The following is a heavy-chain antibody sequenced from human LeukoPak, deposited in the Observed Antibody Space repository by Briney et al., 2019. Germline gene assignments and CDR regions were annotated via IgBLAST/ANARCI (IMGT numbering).Heavy chain of an antibody. CDR1: GFTFDDYA. D-gene: IGHD6-13*01. J-gene: IGHJ4*02. Sequence: LPGGSLRLSCAASGFTFDDYAMHWVRRAPGKGLEWVSGISWNSGSIGYAGSVKGRFTISRDNAKISLYLQMNSLRAEDTALYYCAKDTGYSSSWLDYWGQGTLVTVSS. CDR3: AKDTGYSSSWLDY. CDR2: ISWNSGSI. V-gene: IGHV3-9*01.